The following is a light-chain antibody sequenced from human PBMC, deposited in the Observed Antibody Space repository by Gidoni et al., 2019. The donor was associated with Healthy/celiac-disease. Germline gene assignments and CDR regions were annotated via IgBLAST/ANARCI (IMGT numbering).Light chain of an antibody. CDR3: QQYYSTPLT. CDR2: WAS. J-gene: IGKJ4*01. V-gene: IGKV4-1*01. Sequence: DIVMTQSPDSLAVSLGERATINCKSSQSVLYSSNNKNYLAWYQQKPGQPQKMLIYWASTRESGVPDRFSGSGSGTDFTLTISSLQAEDVAVYYCQQYYSTPLTFXGXTKVEIK. CDR1: QSVLYSSNNKNY.